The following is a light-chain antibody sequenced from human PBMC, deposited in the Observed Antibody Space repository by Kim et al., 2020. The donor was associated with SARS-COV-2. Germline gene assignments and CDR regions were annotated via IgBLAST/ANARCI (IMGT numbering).Light chain of an antibody. CDR3: QQDYNLPRT. J-gene: IGKJ1*01. Sequence: PGERVTLSCRASQGGSSSYLTWYQQKPGQAPRLLIYGASTRATGIPARFSGSGSGTDFTLTISSLQPEDFAVYYCQQDYNLPRTFGQGTKVEIK. CDR1: QGGSSSY. CDR2: GAS. V-gene: IGKV3D-7*01.